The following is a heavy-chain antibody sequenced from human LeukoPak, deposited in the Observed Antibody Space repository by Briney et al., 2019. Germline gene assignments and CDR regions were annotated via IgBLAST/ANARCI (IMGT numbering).Heavy chain of an antibody. CDR1: EDTLSSTYA. V-gene: IGHV1-69*01. Sequence: ASVKISCKVDEDTLSSTYAISWVRQAPGQGLEWMGGIITIFGTPRYAHKFQDRVTITADESTNTVYMEVNRLRSEDTAVFYCANTHDSSYGTIDYWGQGTLVTVSS. CDR2: IITIFGTP. D-gene: IGHD3-16*01. J-gene: IGHJ4*02. CDR3: ANTHDSSYGTIDY.